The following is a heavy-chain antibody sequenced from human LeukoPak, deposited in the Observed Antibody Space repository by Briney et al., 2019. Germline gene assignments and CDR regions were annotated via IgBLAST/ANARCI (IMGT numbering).Heavy chain of an antibody. Sequence: SETLPLTCAVYGGSFSGYYWSWIRQPPGKGLEWIGEINHSGSTNYNPSLKSRVTISVDTSKNQFSLKLSSVTAADTAVYYCARRKGLITMVRGVISHFDYWGQGTLVTVSS. J-gene: IGHJ4*02. V-gene: IGHV4-34*01. CDR1: GGSFSGYY. D-gene: IGHD3-10*01. CDR2: INHSGST. CDR3: ARRKGLITMVRGVISHFDY.